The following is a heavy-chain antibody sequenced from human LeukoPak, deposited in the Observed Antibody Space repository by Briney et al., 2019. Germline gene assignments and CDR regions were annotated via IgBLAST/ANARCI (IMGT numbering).Heavy chain of an antibody. D-gene: IGHD2-8*01. J-gene: IGHJ4*02. Sequence: GRSLRLSCAASGFTFDDYAMHWVRQAPGKGLEWVSGISWNSGSIGYADSVKGRLTISRDNAKNSLYLQMNSLRAEDTALYYCARRGYCTNGVCYGEVYFDYWGQGTLVTVSS. CDR2: ISWNSGSI. CDR3: ARRGYCTNGVCYGEVYFDY. V-gene: IGHV3-9*01. CDR1: GFTFDDYA.